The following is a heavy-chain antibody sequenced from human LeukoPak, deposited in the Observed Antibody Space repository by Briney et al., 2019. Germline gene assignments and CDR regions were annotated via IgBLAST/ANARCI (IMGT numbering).Heavy chain of an antibody. Sequence: ASVKVSCKASGYTFTSYDINWVRQATGQGLEWMGWMNPNSGNTGYVQKFQGRVTMTRNTSISTAYMELTSLGSEDTAVYYCASYVGYYYYYGMDVWGQGTTVTVSS. CDR2: MNPNSGNT. J-gene: IGHJ6*02. CDR3: ASYVGYYYYYGMDV. V-gene: IGHV1-8*01. D-gene: IGHD3-16*01. CDR1: GYTFTSYD.